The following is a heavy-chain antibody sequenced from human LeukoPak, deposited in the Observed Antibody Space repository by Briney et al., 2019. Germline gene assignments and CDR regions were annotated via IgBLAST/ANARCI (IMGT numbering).Heavy chain of an antibody. CDR3: ARHGPDSSGRPNVAFVI. D-gene: IGHD6-19*01. CDR1: GYSFTSYW. CDR2: IYPGDSDT. J-gene: IGHJ3*02. V-gene: IGHV5-51*01. Sequence: GESLKISFKGSGYSFTSYWIGWVRQMPGKGLEWMGIIYPGDSDTRYSPSFQGQVTISADKSISTAYLQWSSLKASDTAMYYCARHGPDSSGRPNVAFVIWGQGTMVTVSS.